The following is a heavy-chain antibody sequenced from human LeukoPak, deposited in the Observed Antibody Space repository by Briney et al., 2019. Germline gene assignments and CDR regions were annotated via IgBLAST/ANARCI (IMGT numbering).Heavy chain of an antibody. Sequence: PGGSLRLSCAASGFTFSSYGMHWVRQAPGKGLEWVAFIRYDGSNKYYADSVKGRFTISRDNSKNTLYLQMNSLRAEDTAVYYCANGLSDGSYYDFWSGYYDYWGQGTLVTVSS. V-gene: IGHV3-30*02. D-gene: IGHD3-3*01. CDR2: IRYDGSNK. CDR1: GFTFSSYG. J-gene: IGHJ4*02. CDR3: ANGLSDGSYYDFWSGYYDY.